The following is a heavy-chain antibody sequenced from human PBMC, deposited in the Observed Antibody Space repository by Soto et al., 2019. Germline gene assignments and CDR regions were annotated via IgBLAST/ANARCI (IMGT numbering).Heavy chain of an antibody. CDR3: ARGAAAERNDYGLDV. CDR2: ISGYNGNT. V-gene: IGHV1-18*04. D-gene: IGHD3-10*01. J-gene: IGHJ6*01. Sequence: QVQLVQSGPEVRKPGASVKVSCKASGYIFSRYGISWVRQAPGQGLEWMAWISGYNGNTKFGERVQGRVNVTTDTATRTAYMELRSLRSDDTAVYYCARGAAAERNDYGLDVWGQGPTVIVSS. CDR1: GYIFSRYG.